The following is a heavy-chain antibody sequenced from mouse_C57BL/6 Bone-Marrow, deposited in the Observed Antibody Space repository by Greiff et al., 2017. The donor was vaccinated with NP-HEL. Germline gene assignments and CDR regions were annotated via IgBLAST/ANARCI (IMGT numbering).Heavy chain of an antibody. J-gene: IGHJ4*01. V-gene: IGHV6-3*01. Sequence: VQLKESGGGLVQPGGSMKLSCVASGFTFSNYWMNWVRQSPEKGLEWVAQIRLKSDNYATHYAEPVKVRFTISRDESKSSVYLHMNNIRDDDTGIYYDTGYCSTYYSMDYWGQGTSVTVSS. CDR1: GFTFSNYW. D-gene: IGHD1-1*01. CDR2: IRLKSDNYAT. CDR3: TGYCSTYYSMDY.